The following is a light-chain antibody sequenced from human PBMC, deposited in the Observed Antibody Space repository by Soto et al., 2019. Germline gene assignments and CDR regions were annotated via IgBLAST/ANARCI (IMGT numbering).Light chain of an antibody. J-gene: IGLJ1*01. CDR3: SSYTSSSTLYV. CDR2: EVS. V-gene: IGLV2-14*01. CDR1: SSDVGGYNY. Sequence: QSVLTQPASVSGSPGQSITISCTGTSSDVGGYNYVSWYQQHPGKAPKLMIYEVSNRPSGVSNRFSGSKSGNTASLTISGLQAGDEADYYCSSYTSSSTLYVFGTGT.